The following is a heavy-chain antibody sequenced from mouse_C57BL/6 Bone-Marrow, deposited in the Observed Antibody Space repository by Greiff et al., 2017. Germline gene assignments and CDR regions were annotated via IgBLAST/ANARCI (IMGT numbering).Heavy chain of an antibody. V-gene: IGHV1-76*01. CDR2: IYPGSGNT. CDR1: GYTFTDYY. CDR3: ARGDYYGSSYWYFDV. J-gene: IGHJ1*03. Sequence: LQESGAELVRPGASVKLSCKASGYTFTDYYINWVKQRPGQGLEWIARIYPGSGNTYYNEKFKGKATLTAETSSSTAYMQLSSLTSEDSAVYFYARGDYYGSSYWYFDVWGTGTTVTVSS. D-gene: IGHD1-1*01.